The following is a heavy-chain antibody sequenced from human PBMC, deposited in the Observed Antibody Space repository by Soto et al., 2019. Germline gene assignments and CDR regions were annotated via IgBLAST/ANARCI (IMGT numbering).Heavy chain of an antibody. CDR2: IYHSGST. D-gene: IGHD5-12*01. Sequence: SETLSLTCAVSGYSISSGYYWGWIRQPPGKGLEWIGSIYHSGSTYYNPSLKSRVTISVDTSKNQFSLKLSSVTAAGTAVYYCARGVATITTPKYYYYYYGMDVWGQGTTVTVSS. V-gene: IGHV4-38-2*01. J-gene: IGHJ6*02. CDR1: GYSISSGYY. CDR3: ARGVATITTPKYYYYYYGMDV.